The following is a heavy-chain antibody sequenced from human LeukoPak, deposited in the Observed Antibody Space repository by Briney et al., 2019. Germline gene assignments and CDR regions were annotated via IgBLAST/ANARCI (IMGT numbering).Heavy chain of an antibody. CDR2: ISGSGGST. J-gene: IGHJ4*02. CDR3: AKDWAQRIAARPGLLDY. V-gene: IGHV3-23*01. Sequence: GGSLRLSCAASGFTFSSYAMSWVRQPPGKGLEWVSAISGSGGSTYYADSVKGRFTISRDNSKNTLYLQMNSLRAEDTAVYYCAKDWAQRIAARPGLLDYWGQGTLVTVSS. CDR1: GFTFSSYA. D-gene: IGHD6-6*01.